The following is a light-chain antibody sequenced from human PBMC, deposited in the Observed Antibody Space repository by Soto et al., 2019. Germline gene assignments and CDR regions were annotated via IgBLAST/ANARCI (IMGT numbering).Light chain of an antibody. CDR2: DAS. J-gene: IGKJ1*01. Sequence: DIQMTQSPSTLSASVGDRVVITCRASQSISTWLAWYQQKPGKAPTLLISDASNLQSGVPSRFSGSGSGTEFTLTISSLQPDDFSTYYCQQYDSYPWTFGQGTKVEIK. CDR1: QSISTW. V-gene: IGKV1-5*01. CDR3: QQYDSYPWT.